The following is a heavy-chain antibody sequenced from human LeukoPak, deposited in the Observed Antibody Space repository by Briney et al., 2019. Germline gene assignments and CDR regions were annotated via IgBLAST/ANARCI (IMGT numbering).Heavy chain of an antibody. V-gene: IGHV3-30*14. D-gene: IGHD5-24*01. CDR3: ARDFGMAAVFHYFDS. J-gene: IGHJ4*02. Sequence: GRSLRLSCTTSGLPFSSYALHWVRQARGKGLEWVAVISYDGSNKYYTDSVKGRFTISRDNFNNTLCLQMNSLRAEDTAVYYCARDFGMAAVFHYFDSWGQGTLVTVSS. CDR1: GLPFSSYA. CDR2: ISYDGSNK.